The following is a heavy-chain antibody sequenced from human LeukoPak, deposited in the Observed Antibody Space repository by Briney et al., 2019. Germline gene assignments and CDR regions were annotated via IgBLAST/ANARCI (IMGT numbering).Heavy chain of an antibody. J-gene: IGHJ4*02. D-gene: IGHD5-18*01. CDR3: ARLIRGYSYGNFDY. V-gene: IGHV4-59*08. Sequence: SETLSLTCTVSGGSISSYYWSWIRQPPGKGLEWIGYIYYSGSTNYNPPLKSRVTISVDTSKNQFSLKLSSVTAADTAVYYCARLIRGYSYGNFDYWGQGTLVTVSS. CDR1: GGSISSYY. CDR2: IYYSGST.